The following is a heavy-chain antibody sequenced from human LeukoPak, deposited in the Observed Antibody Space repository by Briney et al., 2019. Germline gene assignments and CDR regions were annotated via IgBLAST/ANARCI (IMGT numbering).Heavy chain of an antibody. V-gene: IGHV1-2*02. D-gene: IGHD3-10*01. CDR2: INPNSGGT. CDR1: GYTFTGYY. CDR3: ARGPSITMVRGGQWYYYMDV. J-gene: IGHJ6*03. Sequence: ASVKVSCKASGYTFTGYYMHWVRQAPGQGLEWMGWINPNSGGTNYAQKFQGRVTMTRDTSTSTVYMELSSLRFEDTAVYYCARGPSITMVRGGQWYYYMDVWGKGTTVTISS.